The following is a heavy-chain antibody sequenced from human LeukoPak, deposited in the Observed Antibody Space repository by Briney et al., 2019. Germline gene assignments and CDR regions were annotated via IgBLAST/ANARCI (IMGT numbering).Heavy chain of an antibody. CDR2: IYYSGST. J-gene: IGHJ5*02. V-gene: IGHV4-38-2*02. D-gene: IGHD6-25*01. CDR1: GYSISSGYY. CDR3: ARGYSSANWFDP. Sequence: SETLSLTCTVSGYSISSGYYWGWIRQPPGKGLEWIGYIYYSGSTNCNPSLKSRVTISVDTSKDQFSLKLSSVTAADAAVYYCARGYSSANWFDPWGQGTLVTVSS.